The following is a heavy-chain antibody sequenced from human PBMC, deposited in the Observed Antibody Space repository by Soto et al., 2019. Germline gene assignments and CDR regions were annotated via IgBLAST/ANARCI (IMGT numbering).Heavy chain of an antibody. CDR3: ARDLGYGGNSAYYYGMDV. V-gene: IGHV3-11*06. CDR1: GFTFSDYY. J-gene: IGHJ6*02. Sequence: GGSLRLSCAASGFTFSDYYMSWIRQAPGKGLEWVSYISSSSSYTNYADSVKGRFSISRDNAKNSLYLQMNSLRAEDTAVYYCARDLGYGGNSAYYYGMDVWGQGTTVTVSS. D-gene: IGHD4-17*01. CDR2: ISSSSSYT.